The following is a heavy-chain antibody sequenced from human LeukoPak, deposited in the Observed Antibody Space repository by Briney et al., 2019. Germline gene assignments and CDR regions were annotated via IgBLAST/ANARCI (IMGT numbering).Heavy chain of an antibody. Sequence: KSSETLSLTCAVYGGSFNDYYWGWIRQPPGKGLEWIGSMYHSGRTYYNPSLKSRVTISLDTSKNLVSLRLTSVTAADTAVYYCARGPLYDILTGHHPNYFDYWGQGTLATVSS. D-gene: IGHD3-9*01. CDR2: MYHSGRT. CDR3: ARGPLYDILTGHHPNYFDY. V-gene: IGHV4-38-2*01. J-gene: IGHJ4*02. CDR1: GGSFNDYY.